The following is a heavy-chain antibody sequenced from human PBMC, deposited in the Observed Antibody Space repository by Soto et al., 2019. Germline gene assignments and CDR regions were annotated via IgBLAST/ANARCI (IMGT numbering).Heavy chain of an antibody. V-gene: IGHV4-61*01. J-gene: IGHJ2*01. Sequence: QAQLQESGPGPVKPSETLSLTCTVSAGSVSGDTHYWSWIRQPPGKGLEWIGYIYNSGSTNYNPSLKCRVTISVDTSKNQFSLKLSSVTAADTAVYYCARGYRTSWYWFDLWGRGTLVTVSS. CDR2: IYNSGST. CDR1: AGSVSGDTHY. CDR3: ARGYRTSWYWFDL. D-gene: IGHD6-13*01.